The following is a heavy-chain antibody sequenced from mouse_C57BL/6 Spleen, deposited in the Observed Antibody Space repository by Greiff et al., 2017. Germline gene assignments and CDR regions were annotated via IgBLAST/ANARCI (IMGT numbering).Heavy chain of an antibody. CDR1: GYTFTDYY. D-gene: IGHD1-1*01. J-gene: IGHJ2*01. CDR3: ARTIYYGSSRYYFDY. Sequence: EVQLQQSGPELVKPGASVKISCKASGYTFTDYYMNWVKQSHGKSLEWIGDINPNNGGTSYNQKFKGKATLTVDKSSSTAYMELRSLTSEDSAVYYCARTIYYGSSRYYFDYWGQGTTLTVSS. CDR2: INPNNGGT. V-gene: IGHV1-26*01.